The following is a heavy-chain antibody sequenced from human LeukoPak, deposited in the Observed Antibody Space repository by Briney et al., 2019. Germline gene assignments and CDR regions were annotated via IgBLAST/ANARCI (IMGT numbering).Heavy chain of an antibody. V-gene: IGHV3-74*01. J-gene: IGHJ2*01. CDR2: INSDGINT. D-gene: IGHD3-9*01. CDR1: GFTFSNYW. Sequence: GGSLRLSCAASGFTFSNYWMHWVRQAPGKGLVWVSRINSDGINTSYADSVKGRFTISRDNAKNTLNLQMNSLRAEDTAVYYCAGSDTTGYSPREWDYWYFDLWGRGTLVTVSS. CDR3: AGSDTTGYSPREWDYWYFDL.